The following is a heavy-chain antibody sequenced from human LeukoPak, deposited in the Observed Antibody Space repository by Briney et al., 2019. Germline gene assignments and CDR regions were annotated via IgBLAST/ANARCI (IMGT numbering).Heavy chain of an antibody. J-gene: IGHJ4*02. CDR3: ARSKWNAFDY. V-gene: IGHV3-53*01. Sequence: PGGSLRLSCAASGFTVSSNYMSWVRQAPGKGLEWVSVIYSGGSTYYADSVKGRFTISRDNSKNTLYLQMDSLRAEDTAVYYCARSKWNAFDYWGQGTLVTVSS. CDR2: IYSGGST. CDR1: GFTVSSNY. D-gene: IGHD1-1*01.